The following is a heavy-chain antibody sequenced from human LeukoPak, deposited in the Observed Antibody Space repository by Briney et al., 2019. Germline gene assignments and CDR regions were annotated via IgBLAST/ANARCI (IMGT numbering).Heavy chain of an antibody. CDR1: GFTFSSYA. J-gene: IGHJ4*02. CDR2: ISGSGGST. D-gene: IGHD2-2*01. V-gene: IGHV3-23*01. Sequence: TGGSLRLSCAASGFTFSSYAMSWVRQAPGKGLEWVSTISGSGGSTYYADSVKGRFIISRDNSKNTLYLQMNSLRAEDTAVYYCARDGGYCSSSCHGDYWGQGTLVTVSS. CDR3: ARDGGYCSSSCHGDY.